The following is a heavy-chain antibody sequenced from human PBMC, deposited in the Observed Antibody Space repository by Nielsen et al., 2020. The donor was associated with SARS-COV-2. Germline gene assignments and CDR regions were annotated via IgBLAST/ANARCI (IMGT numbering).Heavy chain of an antibody. Sequence: ASVKVSCKASGYTFTSYGISWVRQAPGQGLEWMGWISAYNGNANYAQKLQGRVTMTTDTSTSTAYMELRSLRSDDTAVYYCARAQSGYSGYDIDYWGQGTLVTVSS. J-gene: IGHJ4*02. CDR2: ISAYNGNA. D-gene: IGHD5-12*01. V-gene: IGHV1-18*01. CDR3: ARAQSGYSGYDIDY. CDR1: GYTFTSYG.